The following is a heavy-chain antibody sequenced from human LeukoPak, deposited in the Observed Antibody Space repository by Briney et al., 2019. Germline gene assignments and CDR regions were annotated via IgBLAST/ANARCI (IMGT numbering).Heavy chain of an antibody. CDR1: GYSFDYYW. J-gene: IGHJ4*02. Sequence: GESLKISCKTSGYSFDYYWIAWVRQMPGKGLEWMGIIYPDDSDSTYSPSFQGQVTISVDKSINTAYLQWSSLKASNTAIYYCARVGSVTNFGVVSYYFDYWGQGTLVTVSS. CDR2: IYPDDSDS. CDR3: ARVGSVTNFGVVSYYFDY. D-gene: IGHD3-3*01. V-gene: IGHV5-51*01.